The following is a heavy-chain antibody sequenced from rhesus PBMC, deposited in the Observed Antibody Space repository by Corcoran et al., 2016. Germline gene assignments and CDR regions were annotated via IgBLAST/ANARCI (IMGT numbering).Heavy chain of an antibody. D-gene: IGHD1-26*01. CDR2: IYGNSAST. Sequence: QVQLQQWGEGLVKPSETLSLTCAVYGGSISGYYYWSWIRQPPGKGLEWIGYIYGNSASTNYNPSLKNRVTISKAPSKNQFSLKLSSVTAAATAVYYCARDFPNWNYFYFDYWGQGVLVTVSS. V-gene: IGHV4-73*01. CDR3: ARDFPNWNYFYFDY. CDR1: GGSISGYYY. J-gene: IGHJ4*01.